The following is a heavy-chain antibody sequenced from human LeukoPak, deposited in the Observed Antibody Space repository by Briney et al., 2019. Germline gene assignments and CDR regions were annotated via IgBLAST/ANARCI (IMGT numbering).Heavy chain of an antibody. D-gene: IGHD3-22*01. CDR1: GFTFSSYE. Sequence: GGSLRLSCAASGFTFSSYEMNWVRQAPGKGLEWVSTVTGSGISTYYGDSVKGRFTISRDNSNNTVYLQMNSLRAEDTAIYYCAKKRDSNGYSYFFDYWGQGTLVTVSS. CDR3: AKKRDSNGYSYFFDY. J-gene: IGHJ4*02. CDR2: VTGSGIST. V-gene: IGHV3-23*01.